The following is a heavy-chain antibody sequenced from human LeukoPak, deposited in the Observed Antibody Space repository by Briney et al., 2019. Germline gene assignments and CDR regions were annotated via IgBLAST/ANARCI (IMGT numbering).Heavy chain of an antibody. D-gene: IGHD1-26*01. Sequence: GSLGLSCVTSGFTFSRYGMQLVRAVPGKGLEWVAVISYDAKSNYHVDSVKGRFTISRDNSKNTLYLQMNSLRAEDTAVYYCASDWELPWNYWGQGTLVTVSS. CDR3: ASDWELPWNY. CDR2: ISYDAKSN. J-gene: IGHJ4*02. V-gene: IGHV3-30*03. CDR1: GFTFSRYG.